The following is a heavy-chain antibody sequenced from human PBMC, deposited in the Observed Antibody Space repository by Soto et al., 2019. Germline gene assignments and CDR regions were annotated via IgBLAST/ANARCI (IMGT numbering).Heavy chain of an antibody. Sequence: QVQLQGSGPGQVKPSETLSLTYTVSGDSISDYFYWSWIRQPAGKGLEWIGRIYTDGTTKYNPSLKSRVTLSLDKSKNQFTLRLSSVTAAHTAVYYFAREVRGGFTGIFDQWGRGSRVTVSS. J-gene: IGHJ4*02. CDR2: IYTDGTT. V-gene: IGHV4-4*07. D-gene: IGHD2-15*01. CDR1: GDSISDYFY. CDR3: AREVRGGFTGIFDQ.